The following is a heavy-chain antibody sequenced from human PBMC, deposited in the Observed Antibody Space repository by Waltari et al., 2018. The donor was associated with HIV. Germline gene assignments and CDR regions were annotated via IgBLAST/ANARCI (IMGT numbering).Heavy chain of an antibody. D-gene: IGHD5-18*01. CDR3: AREKKRIQLWDYGMDV. J-gene: IGHJ6*02. CDR2: ISSSGSTI. CDR1: GFTFSSYE. V-gene: IGHV3-48*03. Sequence: EVQLVESGGGLVQPGGSLRLSCAASGFTFSSYEMNWVRQAPGKGLEWVSYISSSGSTIYYADSVKGRFTISRDNAKNSLYLQMNSLRAEDTAVYYCAREKKRIQLWDYGMDVWGQGTTVTVSS.